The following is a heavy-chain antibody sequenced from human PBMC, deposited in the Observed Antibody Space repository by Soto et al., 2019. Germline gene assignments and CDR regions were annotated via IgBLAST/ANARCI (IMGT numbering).Heavy chain of an antibody. V-gene: IGHV4-31*03. CDR1: GGSISSGGYY. CDR3: ARGLFRTGTTPDNWFDP. Sequence: PSETLSLTCTVSGGSISSGGYYWSWIRQHPGRGLEWIGYIYYSGSTYYNPSLKSRVTISVDTSKNQFSLKLSSVTAADTAVYYCARGLFRTGTTPDNWFDPWGQGTLVTVSS. J-gene: IGHJ5*02. D-gene: IGHD1-1*01. CDR2: IYYSGST.